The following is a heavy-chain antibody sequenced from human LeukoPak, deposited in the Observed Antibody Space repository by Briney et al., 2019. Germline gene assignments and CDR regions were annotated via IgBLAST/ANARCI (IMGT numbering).Heavy chain of an antibody. J-gene: IGHJ3*02. CDR1: GFTFSGSA. Sequence: GGSLRLSCAASGFTFSGSAMHWVRQAPGKGLEWVGRIRSKANTYATAYIASVKGRFTISRDDSKNTAYLQMNSLKSEDTAVYYCTRTSFGWGAFDIWGQGAVVTVSS. D-gene: IGHD3-10*01. CDR2: IRSKANTYAT. V-gene: IGHV3-73*01. CDR3: TRTSFGWGAFDI.